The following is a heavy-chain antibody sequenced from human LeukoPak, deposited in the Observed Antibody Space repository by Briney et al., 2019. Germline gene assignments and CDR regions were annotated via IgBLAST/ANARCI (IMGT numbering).Heavy chain of an antibody. V-gene: IGHV3-30*02. CDR1: GFTFSNYG. Sequence: PGGSLRLSCAPSGFTFSNYGMHWVRQAPGKGLEWVAFIRYDGSNRYYADSVKGRFTISRDNSKNTLYLQMNSLRAEDTAVYYCAAVLRYFDWAPRDYWGQGTLVTVSS. D-gene: IGHD3-9*01. CDR3: AAVLRYFDWAPRDY. J-gene: IGHJ4*02. CDR2: IRYDGSNR.